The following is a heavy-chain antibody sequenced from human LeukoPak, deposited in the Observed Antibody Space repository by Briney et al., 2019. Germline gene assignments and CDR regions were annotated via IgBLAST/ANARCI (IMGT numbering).Heavy chain of an antibody. Sequence: GGSLRLSCAASGLTFSSYWMHWVRQGPGKGLVWVSRINSDGSSIRYAAPVKGRFTISRDNAKNTLYLQMNSLRAEDTAVYYCAGEPGSSAGVVPAYWGQGTLVTVSS. CDR3: AGEPGSSAGVVPAY. J-gene: IGHJ4*02. D-gene: IGHD3-3*01. V-gene: IGHV3-74*01. CDR2: INSDGSSI. CDR1: GLTFSSYW.